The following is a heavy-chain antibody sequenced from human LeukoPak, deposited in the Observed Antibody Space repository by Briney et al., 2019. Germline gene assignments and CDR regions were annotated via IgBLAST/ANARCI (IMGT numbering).Heavy chain of an antibody. J-gene: IGHJ5*02. CDR1: GYTFTSYD. CDR3: AYQRYCSGGSCYGRGAFDP. Sequence: ASVKVSCKASGYTFTSYDINWVRQATGQGLEWMGWMNPNSGNTGYAQKFQGRVTMTRNTSISTAYMGLSSLRSEDTAVYYCAYQRYCSGGSCYGRGAFDPWGQGTLVTVSS. CDR2: MNPNSGNT. V-gene: IGHV1-8*01. D-gene: IGHD2-15*01.